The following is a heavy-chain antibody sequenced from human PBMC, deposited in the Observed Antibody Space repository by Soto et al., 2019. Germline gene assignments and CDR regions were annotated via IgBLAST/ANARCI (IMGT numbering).Heavy chain of an antibody. J-gene: IGHJ3*02. CDR3: ARDSLELGVDI. CDR2: IYYSGST. CDR1: GGSISIYY. V-gene: IGHV4-59*01. D-gene: IGHD1-7*01. Sequence: SETLSLTCTVSGGSISIYYWSWIRQPPGKGLEWIGYIYYSGSTNYNPSLKSRVTISVDTSKNQFSLKLSSVTAADTAVYYCARDSLELGVDIWGQGTMVTVSS.